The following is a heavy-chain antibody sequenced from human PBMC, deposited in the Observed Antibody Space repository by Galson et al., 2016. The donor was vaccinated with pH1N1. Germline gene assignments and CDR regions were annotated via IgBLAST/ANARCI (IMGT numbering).Heavy chain of an antibody. CDR1: GGSISRSY. Sequence: ETLSLTCTVSGGSISRSYWTWIRQPPGKGLEWIGYIYSSGSTNYSPALLSRVPMSVDTSKNEFSLTLRSVTAADTAVYFCARYGDYGFYLDYWGQGSLVTVSS. CDR3: ARYGDYGFYLDY. CDR2: IYSSGST. D-gene: IGHD4-17*01. J-gene: IGHJ4*02. V-gene: IGHV4-59*01.